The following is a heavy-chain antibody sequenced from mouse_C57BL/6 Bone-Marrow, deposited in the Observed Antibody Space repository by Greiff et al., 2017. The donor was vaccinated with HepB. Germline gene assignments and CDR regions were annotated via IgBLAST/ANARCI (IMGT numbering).Heavy chain of an antibody. V-gene: IGHV5-15*01. CDR1: GFTFSDYG. J-gene: IGHJ2*01. Sequence: EVQLVESGGGLVQPGGSLKLSCAASGFTFSDYGMAWVRQAPRKGPEWVAFISNLAYSIYYADTVTGRFTISRENAKNTLYLEMSSLRSEDTAMYYCARHGSSNYFDYWGQGTTLTVSS. CDR2: ISNLAYSI. CDR3: ARHGSSNYFDY. D-gene: IGHD1-1*01.